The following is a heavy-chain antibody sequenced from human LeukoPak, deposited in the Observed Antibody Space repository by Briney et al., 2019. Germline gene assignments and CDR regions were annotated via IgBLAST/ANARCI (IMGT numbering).Heavy chain of an antibody. CDR1: GGSISSGDYY. Sequence: SQTLSLTCIVSGGSISSGDYYWSWIRQHPGKGLEWIGYIYYSGSTYYNPSLKSRVSISVDTSKNQFSLKLSSVTAADTAVYYCARDSNGYYYFDYWGQGTLVTVSS. D-gene: IGHD3-22*01. CDR2: IYYSGST. CDR3: ARDSNGYYYFDY. V-gene: IGHV4-31*03. J-gene: IGHJ4*02.